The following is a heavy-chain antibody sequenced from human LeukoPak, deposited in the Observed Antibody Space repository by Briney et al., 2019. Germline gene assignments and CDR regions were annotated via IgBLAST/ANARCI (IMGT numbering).Heavy chain of an antibody. D-gene: IGHD3-10*01. CDR2: ISAYNGNT. CDR3: ARDFPRSGSYYSGMDV. Sequence: ASVKVSFKASGYTFTIYGISWVRQAPGQGLEWMGWISAYNGNTNYAQKLQGRVTMTTDTSTSTAYMELRSLRSDDTAVYYCARDFPRSGSYYSGMDVWGKGTTVTVSS. CDR1: GYTFTIYG. J-gene: IGHJ6*04. V-gene: IGHV1-18*04.